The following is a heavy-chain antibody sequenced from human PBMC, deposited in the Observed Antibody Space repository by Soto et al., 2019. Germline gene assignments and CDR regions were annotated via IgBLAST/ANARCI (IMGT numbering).Heavy chain of an antibody. V-gene: IGHV1-2*02. CDR1: VFSVDTTYC. Sequence: ASVKVSCKASVFSVDTTYCIHWLRPAPGQGLEWMGSINPNSGDTNYAQNFQGRVTMTRDTSISTAYMEVSSLTSDDTAVYYCGSPRSGPSPDVGHWGHGTVVTVSS. J-gene: IGHJ4*01. CDR2: INPNSGDT. CDR3: GSPRSGPSPDVGH. D-gene: IGHD2-15*01.